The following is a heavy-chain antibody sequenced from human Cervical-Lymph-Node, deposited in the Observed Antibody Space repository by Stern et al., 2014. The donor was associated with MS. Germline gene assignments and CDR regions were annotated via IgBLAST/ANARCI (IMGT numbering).Heavy chain of an antibody. CDR3: ARHGPPRRRDDSNHPNFDY. Sequence: QVQLQESGPGLVKPSETLSLTCTVSGGPISGNYWSWIRQPPGKGLEWIGYLSYSGNTNYNPSLKSRVTTSVDTSHNQFSLNLSSVTAADTAVYYCARHGPPRRRDDSNHPNFDYWGPGTLVAVSS. CDR1: GGPISGNY. V-gene: IGHV4-59*08. CDR2: LSYSGNT. J-gene: IGHJ4*02. D-gene: IGHD5-24*01.